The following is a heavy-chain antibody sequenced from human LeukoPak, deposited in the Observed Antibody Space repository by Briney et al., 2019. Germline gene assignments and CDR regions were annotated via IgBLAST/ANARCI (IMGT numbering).Heavy chain of an antibody. CDR1: GFTFSSYE. J-gene: IGHJ4*02. CDR3: ARLVGLID. D-gene: IGHD1-26*01. Sequence: GGSLRLSCAASGFTFSSYEMNWVRQAPGKGLEWVSYISSRGSPIYYADSVKGRFTISRDNAKNSLYLQMNSLRAEDTAVYYCARLVGLIDWGQGTLVTVSS. CDR2: ISSRGSPI. V-gene: IGHV3-48*03.